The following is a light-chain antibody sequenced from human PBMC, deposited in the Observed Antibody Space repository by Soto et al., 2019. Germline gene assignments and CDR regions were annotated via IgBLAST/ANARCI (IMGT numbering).Light chain of an antibody. J-gene: IGKJ5*01. CDR3: QQYNSYPFT. Sequence: IVMTQSPAPLSVSPGERATLSCRASQNIYGHIAWYQQRPGQAPRLLIYGSFSRATGIPDRFSGSGSGTDFTLTISGLQSEDFAAYYCQQYNSYPFTFGQGTRLEIK. V-gene: IGKV3D-15*01. CDR2: GSF. CDR1: QNIYGH.